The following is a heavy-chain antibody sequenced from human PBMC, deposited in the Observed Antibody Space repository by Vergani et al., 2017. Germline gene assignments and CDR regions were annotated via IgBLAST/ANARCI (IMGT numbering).Heavy chain of an antibody. CDR3: ARGGEEWTNDAFDI. D-gene: IGHD3-16*01. CDR1: GGSISSGGYY. CDR2: IYYSGST. Sequence: QVQLQESGPGLVKPSQTLSLTCTVSGGSISSGGYYWSWIRQHPGKGLEWIGYIYYSGSTYYNPSLKSRVTISVDTSKNQFSLKLSSVTAADTAVYYCARGGEEWTNDAFDIWGQGTMVTVSS. J-gene: IGHJ3*02. V-gene: IGHV4-31*03.